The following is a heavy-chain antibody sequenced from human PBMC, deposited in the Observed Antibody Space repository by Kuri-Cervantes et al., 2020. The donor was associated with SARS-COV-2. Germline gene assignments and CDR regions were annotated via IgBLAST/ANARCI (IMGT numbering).Heavy chain of an antibody. D-gene: IGHD5-12*01. CDR3: ARDRGARGWSSWAYGMDV. J-gene: IGHJ6*02. Sequence: GGSLRLSCAASGFTFSSYAMQWVRQAPGKGLEWVAVISYDGSNKYYADSVKGRFTISRDNSKNTLYLQMNSLRAEDTAVYYCARDRGARGWSSWAYGMDVWGQGTTVTVSS. V-gene: IGHV3-30-3*01. CDR1: GFTFSSYA. CDR2: ISYDGSNK.